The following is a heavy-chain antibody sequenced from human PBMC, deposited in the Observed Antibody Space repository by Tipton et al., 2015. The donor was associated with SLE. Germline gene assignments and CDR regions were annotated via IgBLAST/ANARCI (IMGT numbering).Heavy chain of an antibody. D-gene: IGHD6-6*01. CDR3: ARGRAFVQGGFDY. J-gene: IGHJ4*02. CDR1: GGSISNYY. CDR2: IYFSGNT. V-gene: IGHV4-4*07. Sequence: TLSLTCTVSGGSISNYYWSWIRQPAGKGLEWIGRIYFSGNTNYNPSLKSRVSMSVDTSKNQFSLKLTSVTAADTAVFYCARGRAFVQGGFDYWGQGTLVTVSS.